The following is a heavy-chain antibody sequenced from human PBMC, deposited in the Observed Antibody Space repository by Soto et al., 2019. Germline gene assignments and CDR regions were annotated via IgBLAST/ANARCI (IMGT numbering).Heavy chain of an antibody. CDR3: AKDLLGLRSQNYYYYGMDV. Sequence: GGSLRLSCAASGFTFDDYTMHWVRQAPGKGLEWVSLISWDGGSTYYADSVKGRFTISRDNSKNSLYLQMNSLGTEDTALYYCAKDLLGLRSQNYYYYGMDVWGQGTTVTVSS. V-gene: IGHV3-43*01. CDR2: ISWDGGST. CDR1: GFTFDDYT. J-gene: IGHJ6*02.